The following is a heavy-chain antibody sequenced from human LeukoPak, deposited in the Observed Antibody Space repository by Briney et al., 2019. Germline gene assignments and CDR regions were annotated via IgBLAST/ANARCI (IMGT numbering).Heavy chain of an antibody. CDR3: AIVGGRQWLVPDYYYYGMDV. J-gene: IGHJ6*02. Sequence: PSETLSLTCTVSGGSISSYYWSWIRQPPGKGLEWIGYIYYSGSTNYNPSLKSRVTISVDTSKNQFSLKLSSVTAADTAVYYCAIVGGRQWLVPDYYYYGMDVWGQGTTVTVSS. CDR1: GGSISSYY. V-gene: IGHV4-59*01. CDR2: IYYSGST. D-gene: IGHD6-19*01.